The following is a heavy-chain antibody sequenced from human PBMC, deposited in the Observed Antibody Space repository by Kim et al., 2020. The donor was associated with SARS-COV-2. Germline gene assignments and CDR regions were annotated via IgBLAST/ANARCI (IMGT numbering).Heavy chain of an antibody. Sequence: GGSLRLSCAASGFTFSSYWMSWVRQAPGKGLEWVANIKQDGSEKYYVDSVKGRFTISRDNAKNSLYLQMNSLRAEDTAVYYCARDPRYYDILTRAYYYYGVDAWGQGTTGTASS. CDR2: IKQDGSEK. CDR3: ARDPRYYDILTRAYYYYGVDA. D-gene: IGHD3-9*01. V-gene: IGHV3-7*03. CDR1: GFTFSSYW. J-gene: IGHJ6*02.